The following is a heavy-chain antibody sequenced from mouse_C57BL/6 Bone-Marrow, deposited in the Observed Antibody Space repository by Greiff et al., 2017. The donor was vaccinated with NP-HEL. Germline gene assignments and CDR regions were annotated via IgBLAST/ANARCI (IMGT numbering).Heavy chain of an antibody. J-gene: IGHJ2*01. V-gene: IGHV1-74*01. CDR3: AISGYYYGSRGPYYFDY. D-gene: IGHD1-1*01. CDR1: GYTFTSYW. CDR2: IHPSDSDT. Sequence: QVQLQQPGAELVKPGASVKVSCKASGYTFTSYWMHWVKQRPGQGLEWIGRIHPSDSDTNYNQKFKGKATLTVDKSSSTAYMHLSSLTSEDSAVYYCAISGYYYGSRGPYYFDYWGQGTTLTVSS.